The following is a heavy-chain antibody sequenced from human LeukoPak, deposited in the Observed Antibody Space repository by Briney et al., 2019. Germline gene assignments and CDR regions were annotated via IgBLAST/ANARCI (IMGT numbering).Heavy chain of an antibody. CDR3: ARGPRFAHPIDS. Sequence: SETLSLTCTVSGGSISSGYNYWSWIRQPAGKGLEWIGYIYHTGDTYNNPSLKSRVTISLDRSKNQFSLKLTSLTAADTAVYYCARGPRFAHPIDSWGQGTLVTVSS. D-gene: IGHD3-10*01. CDR2: IYHTGDT. CDR1: GGSISSGYNY. J-gene: IGHJ4*02. V-gene: IGHV4-30-2*01.